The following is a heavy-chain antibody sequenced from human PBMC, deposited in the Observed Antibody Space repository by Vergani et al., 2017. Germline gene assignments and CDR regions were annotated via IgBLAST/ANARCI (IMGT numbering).Heavy chain of an antibody. D-gene: IGHD3-9*01. V-gene: IGHV1-46*03. CDR1: EYTFSNYY. Sequence: QVQVVQSGAEVKKSGASVKVSCKTSEYTFSNYYMHWVRQAPGQGLEWMGIINPSGGHTNYAQKFQGRVTMTRDTSTSTVYMELSSLRSEDTAIYCCARGDYGILTGYRYWGQGTLVTVSA. J-gene: IGHJ4*02. CDR2: INPSGGHT. CDR3: ARGDYGILTGYRY.